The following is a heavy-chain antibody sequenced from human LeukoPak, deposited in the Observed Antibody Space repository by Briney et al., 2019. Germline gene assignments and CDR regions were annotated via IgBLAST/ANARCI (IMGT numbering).Heavy chain of an antibody. J-gene: IGHJ4*02. CDR2: IKTKTDGGTT. CDR1: GFIFSSAC. D-gene: IGHD3-3*01. CDR3: STTHYNFGDLDH. V-gene: IGHV3-15*01. Sequence: GGSLRLSCAASGFIFSSACMSWVRQAPGKGLEWVGHIKTKTDGGTTDYAAPVKGRFTISRDDSKNTVYLQMNSLKTEDTAVYYCSTTHYNFGDLDHWGQGTLVTVSS.